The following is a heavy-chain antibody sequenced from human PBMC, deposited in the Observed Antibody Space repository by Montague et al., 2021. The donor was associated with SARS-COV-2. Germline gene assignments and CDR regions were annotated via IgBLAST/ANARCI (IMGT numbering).Heavy chain of an antibody. CDR3: ARDPDSSSWYDDAFDI. J-gene: IGHJ3*02. V-gene: IGHV3-30*04. CDR1: GFTFSSYA. Sequence: SLRLSCAASGFTFSSYAMHWVRQAPGKGLEWVAVISYDGSNKYYADSAKGRFTISRDNSKNTLYLQMNSLRAEDTAVYYCARDPDSSSWYDDAFDIWGQGTMVTVSS. CDR2: ISYDGSNK. D-gene: IGHD6-13*01.